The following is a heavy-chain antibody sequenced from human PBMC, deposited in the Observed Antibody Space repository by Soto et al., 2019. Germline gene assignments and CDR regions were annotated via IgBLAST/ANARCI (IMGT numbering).Heavy chain of an antibody. Sequence: SETLSLTCTVSGGSISSGGYYWSWIRQHPGKGLEWIGYIYYSGSTYYNPSLKSRVTISVDTSKNQFSLKLSSVTAADTAVYYCARDLWYCSSTSCLYNWFDPWGQGTXVTVSS. V-gene: IGHV4-31*03. CDR2: IYYSGST. D-gene: IGHD2-2*01. J-gene: IGHJ5*02. CDR1: GGSISSGGYY. CDR3: ARDLWYCSSTSCLYNWFDP.